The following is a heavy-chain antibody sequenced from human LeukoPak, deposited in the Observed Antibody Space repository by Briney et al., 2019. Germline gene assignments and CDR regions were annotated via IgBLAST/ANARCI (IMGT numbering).Heavy chain of an antibody. CDR1: GFTFSTYA. Sequence: GGSLRLSCAASGFTFSTYAMTWLRQAPGKGLEWVSAISGSGGSTYYADSVKGRFTISRDNSKNTLYLQMNSLRAEDTAVYYCAKPLYCSSTSCYGFDPWGQGTLVTVSS. D-gene: IGHD2-2*01. V-gene: IGHV3-23*01. J-gene: IGHJ5*02. CDR2: ISGSGGST. CDR3: AKPLYCSSTSCYGFDP.